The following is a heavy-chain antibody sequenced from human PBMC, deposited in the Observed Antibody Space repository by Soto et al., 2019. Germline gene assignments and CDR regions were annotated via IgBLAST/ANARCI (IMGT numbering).Heavy chain of an antibody. J-gene: IGHJ4*02. D-gene: IGHD3-10*01. Sequence: ASVKVSCKASGYTFTGYYRHWVRQAPGQGLEWMGWINPNSGGTNYAQKFQGWVTMTRDTSISTAYMELSRLRSDDTAVYYCARVTMVRGEQYYFDYWGQGTLVTVSS. CDR2: INPNSGGT. CDR1: GYTFTGYY. V-gene: IGHV1-2*04. CDR3: ARVTMVRGEQYYFDY.